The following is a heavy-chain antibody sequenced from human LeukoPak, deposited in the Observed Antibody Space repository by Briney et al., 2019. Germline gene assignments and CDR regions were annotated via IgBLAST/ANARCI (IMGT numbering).Heavy chain of an antibody. CDR3: ARDAFGLLLNYWYFDL. CDR1: GGSISSYY. V-gene: IGHV4-4*07. Sequence: SETLSLTCTVSGGSISSYYWSWIRQPAGKGLEWIGRIYASGNTNYNPSLKSRVTMSVDTSKNQFSLNLSSVTAADTAVYFCARDAFGLLLNYWYFDLWGRGTLVTVSS. J-gene: IGHJ2*01. CDR2: IYASGNT. D-gene: IGHD2-15*01.